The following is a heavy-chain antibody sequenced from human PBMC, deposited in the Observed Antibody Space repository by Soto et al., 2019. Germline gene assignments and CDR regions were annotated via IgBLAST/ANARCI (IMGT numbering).Heavy chain of an antibody. CDR2: IYYSGST. Sequence: SETLSLTCTVSGGSISSGGYYWSWIRQHLGKGLEWIGYIYYSGSTYYNPSLKSRVTISVDTSKNQFSLKLSSVTAADTAVYYCARGHDYKYNWFDPWGQGTLVTVSS. CDR1: GGSISSGGYY. J-gene: IGHJ5*02. D-gene: IGHD4-4*01. CDR3: ARGHDYKYNWFDP. V-gene: IGHV4-31*03.